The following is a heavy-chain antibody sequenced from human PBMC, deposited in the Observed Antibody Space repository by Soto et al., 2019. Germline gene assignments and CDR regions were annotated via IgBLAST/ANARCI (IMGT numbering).Heavy chain of an antibody. D-gene: IGHD2-2*01. V-gene: IGHV3-23*01. CDR3: AKDSSVVPAGNWFDP. CDR1: GFTFRSYA. J-gene: IGHJ5*02. Sequence: EVQLLESGGGLVQPGGSLRLSCAASGFTFRSYAMSWVRQAPGKGLEWVSAISGSGGSTYYADSVKGRFTISRDNSKNTLYLQMNSLRAEDTAVYYCAKDSSVVPAGNWFDPWGQGTLVTVSS. CDR2: ISGSGGST.